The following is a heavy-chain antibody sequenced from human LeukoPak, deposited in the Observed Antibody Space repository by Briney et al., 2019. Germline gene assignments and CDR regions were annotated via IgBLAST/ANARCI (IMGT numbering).Heavy chain of an antibody. D-gene: IGHD3/OR15-3a*01. CDR3: AVLDDSPYYYMDV. CDR1: GFTFSSYS. J-gene: IGHJ6*03. Sequence: GGSLRLSCAASGFTFSSYSMNWVRQAPGKGLEWVSSISSSSSYIYYADSVKGRFTISRDNAKNSLYLQMNSLRAEDTAVYYCAVLDDSPYYYMDVWGKGTTVTVSS. CDR2: ISSSSSYI. V-gene: IGHV3-21*01.